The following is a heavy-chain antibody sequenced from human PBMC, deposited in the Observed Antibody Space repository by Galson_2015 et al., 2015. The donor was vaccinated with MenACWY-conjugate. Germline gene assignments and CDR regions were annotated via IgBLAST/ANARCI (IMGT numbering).Heavy chain of an antibody. J-gene: IGHJ4*02. Sequence: SLRLSCAASGFTFSSYWMSWVRQAPGKGLEWVANIKQDGSEKYYVDSVKGRFTISRDNAKNSLYLQMNSLRAGDTAVYYCARVSYDSSVDYWGQGTLVTVSS. CDR3: ARVSYDSSVDY. D-gene: IGHD3-22*01. CDR2: IKQDGSEK. CDR1: GFTFSSYW. V-gene: IGHV3-7*01.